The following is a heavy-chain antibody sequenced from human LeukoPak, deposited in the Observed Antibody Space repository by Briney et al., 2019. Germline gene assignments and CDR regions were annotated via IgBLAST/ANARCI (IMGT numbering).Heavy chain of an antibody. CDR2: ISASSDTI. CDR3: ARCTYGSTECWGSHDY. J-gene: IGHJ4*02. V-gene: IGHV3-48*01. D-gene: IGHD3-10*02. CDR1: GFMLINHG. Sequence: GGSLRLSCAASGFMLINHGMNWVRQAPGKGLEWVSYISASSDTIHYAESVKGRFTISRDNAENSLYLQMSSLRGEDTAVYYCARCTYGSTECWGSHDYWGQGTLVTVSS.